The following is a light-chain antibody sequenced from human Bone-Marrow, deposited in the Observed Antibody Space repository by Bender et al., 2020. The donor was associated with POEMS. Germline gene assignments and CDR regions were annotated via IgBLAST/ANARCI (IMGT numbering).Light chain of an antibody. CDR3: CSYAGTTTWV. J-gene: IGLJ3*02. V-gene: IGLV2-23*02. CDR2: GVS. CDR1: TSDVGSYDL. Sequence: QSALTQPASVSGSPGQSITISCTGTTSDVGSYDLVSWYQQYPGRAPKLIVHGVSKRPSGVSHRLSGSKSGNSASLTISGLQADDEADYYCCSYAGTTTWVCGGGTKLTVL.